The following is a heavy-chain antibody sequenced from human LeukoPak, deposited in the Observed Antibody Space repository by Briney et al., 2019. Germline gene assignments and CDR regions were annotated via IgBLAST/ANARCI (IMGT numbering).Heavy chain of an antibody. CDR2: FDPEDGET. J-gene: IGHJ5*02. CDR1: GYSLTELS. CDR3: ATDLVGASLGDWFDP. D-gene: IGHD1-26*01. V-gene: IGHV1-24*01. Sequence: ASVKVSCKVSGYSLTELSMHWVRQAPGKRLEWMGGFDPEDGETIYAQNFQGRVTMTEDTSTDTAYMELSSLRSEDTAVYYCATDLVGASLGDWFDPWGQGTLVTVSS.